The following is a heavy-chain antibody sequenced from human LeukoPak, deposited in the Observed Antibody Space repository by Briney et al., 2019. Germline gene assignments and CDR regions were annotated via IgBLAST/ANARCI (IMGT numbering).Heavy chain of an antibody. CDR1: GGTFSSYA. Sequence: SVKVSCKASGGTFSSYAISWVRQAPGQGLEWMGGIIPIFGTANYAQKFQGRVTITADESTSTAYMELSSLRSEDTAVYYCARRGTETTVVTYFDYWGQGTLVTVSS. CDR2: IIPIFGTA. J-gene: IGHJ4*02. CDR3: ARRGTETTVVTYFDY. D-gene: IGHD4-23*01. V-gene: IGHV1-69*13.